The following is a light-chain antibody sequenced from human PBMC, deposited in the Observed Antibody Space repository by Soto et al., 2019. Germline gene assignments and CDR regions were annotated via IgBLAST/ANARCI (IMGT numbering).Light chain of an antibody. V-gene: IGKV1-5*01. J-gene: IGKJ2*01. CDR2: DAA. CDR1: QSINKW. Sequence: IQMTQSPSTLSASVGDRVTITCRASQSINKWVAWFQQKSGRAPKLLIYDAATLQSGVPSRLSGTGSGTDFSLTISSLQPEDFATYYCQQYNIGYTFGQGTRLDIK. CDR3: QQYNIGYT.